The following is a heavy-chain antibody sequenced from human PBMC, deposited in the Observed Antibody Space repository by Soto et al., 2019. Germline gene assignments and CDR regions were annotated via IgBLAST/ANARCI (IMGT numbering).Heavy chain of an antibody. V-gene: IGHV3-21*01. D-gene: IGHD2-2*01. J-gene: IGHJ6*02. CDR1: GFAFSSFT. Sequence: EVQLVESGGGLVKPGGSLRLSCAASGFAFSSFTMNWVRQAPGKGLECVSSITSSGSSYIYYTDSVKGRFTISRDNAENSLYLQMNNLRAEDTAVYYCARDTTPYGMDVWGQGTPVIVSS. CDR2: ITSSGSSYI. CDR3: ARDTTPYGMDV.